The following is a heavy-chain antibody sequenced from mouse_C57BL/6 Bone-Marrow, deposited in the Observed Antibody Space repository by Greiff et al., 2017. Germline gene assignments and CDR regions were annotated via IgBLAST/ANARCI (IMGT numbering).Heavy chain of an antibody. Sequence: EVQLQESGAELVRPGASVKLSCTASGFNIKDDYIHWVKQRPEQGLEWIGWIDPEIGDTDYASKFQGKATITSDTSSNTAYLQLSSLTSEDTAVYYCSSFDGNYFDFWGQGTPLTVAS. CDR2: IDPEIGDT. D-gene: IGHD2-3*01. J-gene: IGHJ2*01. CDR1: GFNIKDDY. CDR3: SSFDGNYFDF. V-gene: IGHV14-4*01.